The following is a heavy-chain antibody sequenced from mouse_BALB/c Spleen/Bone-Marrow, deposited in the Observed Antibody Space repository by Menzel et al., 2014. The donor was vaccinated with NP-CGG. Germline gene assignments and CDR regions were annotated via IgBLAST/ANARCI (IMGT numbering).Heavy chain of an antibody. D-gene: IGHD2-1*01. CDR1: GFTFTSYW. J-gene: IGHJ4*01. V-gene: IGHV1S81*02. Sequence: VQLQQSGDELVKPGASVKLSCMASGFTFTSYWIHWVKQRPGQGPEWIGEINPSNGRTNYNEKFKSKATLTEDKSSSTAYMQLSSLTSEDSAVYYCAGDGNYRYAMDYRGQGTSVTVSS. CDR2: INPSNGRT. CDR3: AGDGNYRYAMDY.